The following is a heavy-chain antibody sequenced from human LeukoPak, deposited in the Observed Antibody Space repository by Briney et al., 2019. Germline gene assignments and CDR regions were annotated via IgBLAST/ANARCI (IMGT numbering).Heavy chain of an antibody. V-gene: IGHV4-34*01. J-gene: IGHJ4*02. CDR3: GSGDRSYFDY. D-gene: IGHD3-22*01. Sequence: SGTLSLTCAVYGGSFSGHYWTWIRQPPGKGLEWIGQINHIGSTNYNPSLKSRVTISVDTSSNQFSLRLSSVTAADTAVYYCGSGDRSYFDYWGQGTLVTVSS. CDR1: GGSFSGHY. CDR2: INHIGST.